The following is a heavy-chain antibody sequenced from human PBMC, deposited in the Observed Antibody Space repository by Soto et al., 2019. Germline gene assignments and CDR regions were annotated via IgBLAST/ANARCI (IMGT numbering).Heavy chain of an antibody. Sequence: QVRLMQSGPEVRRPGASVTVSCKASGYTFTHYFIHWVRRAPGQGLEWMGYINPKSGDTHYSQTFRGRVSMTRDTSNDTANMGLSSLKSDDTAVYFCARVPGHKNSRGDFWGQGTPITVS. CDR2: INPKSGDT. CDR1: GYTFTHYF. V-gene: IGHV1-2*02. CDR3: ARVPGHKNSRGDF. J-gene: IGHJ4*02. D-gene: IGHD1-7*01.